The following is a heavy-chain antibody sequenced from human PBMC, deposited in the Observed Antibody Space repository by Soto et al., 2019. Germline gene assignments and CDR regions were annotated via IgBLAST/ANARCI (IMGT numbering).Heavy chain of an antibody. CDR1: GDSVSSNSAA. D-gene: IGHD6-13*01. CDR2: TYYRSKWYN. CDR3: ARDPERTTGYSSSWYGGAGIDAPPQTGSDAFDI. V-gene: IGHV6-1*01. J-gene: IGHJ3*02. Sequence: KQSQTLSLTCAISGDSVSSNSAAWNWIRQSPSRGLEWLGRTYYRSKWYNDYAVSVKSRITINPDTSKNQFSLQLNSVTPEDTAVYYCARDPERTTGYSSSWYGGAGIDAPPQTGSDAFDIWGQGTMVTVSS.